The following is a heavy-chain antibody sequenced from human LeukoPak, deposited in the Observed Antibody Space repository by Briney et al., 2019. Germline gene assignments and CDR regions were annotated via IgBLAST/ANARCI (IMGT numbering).Heavy chain of an antibody. D-gene: IGHD3-22*01. CDR2: ISGSGGYT. CDR1: GFTFSSYA. J-gene: IGHJ6*03. Sequence: GGSLRLSCAASGFTFSSYAMSWVRQAPGKGLEWVSTISGSGGYTYYADSVKGRFTISRDSSKNTLYLRMNSLRAEDTAVYYCAKCGYNYDSSGLSNYMDVWGKGTTVTVSS. V-gene: IGHV3-23*01. CDR3: AKCGYNYDSSGLSNYMDV.